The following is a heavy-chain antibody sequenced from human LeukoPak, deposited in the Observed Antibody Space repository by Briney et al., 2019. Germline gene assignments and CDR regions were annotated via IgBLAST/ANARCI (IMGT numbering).Heavy chain of an antibody. D-gene: IGHD5-12*01. CDR2: ISGSGGST. CDR3: AKLGRGPESAFDI. J-gene: IGHJ3*02. V-gene: IGHV3-23*01. CDR1: GFTFSSYA. Sequence: PGGSLRLSCAASGFTFSSYAMSWVRQAPGKGLEWVSAISGSGGSTYYADSVKGRYTISRDNSKNTLYLQMNSLRAEDTAVYYCAKLGRGPESAFDIWGQGTMVTVSS.